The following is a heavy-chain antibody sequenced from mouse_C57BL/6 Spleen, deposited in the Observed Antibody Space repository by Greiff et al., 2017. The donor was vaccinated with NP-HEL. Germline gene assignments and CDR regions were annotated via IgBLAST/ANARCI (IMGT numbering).Heavy chain of an antibody. Sequence: QVQLQQPGAELVKPGASVKLSCKASGYTFTSYWMHWVKQRPGRGLEWIGRIDPNSGGTKYNEKFKSKATLTVDKPSSTAYMQLSSLTSEDSAVYYCARGSGTTVVAPRYFDVWGTGTTVTVSS. V-gene: IGHV1-72*01. CDR2: IDPNSGGT. J-gene: IGHJ1*03. CDR3: ARGSGTTVVAPRYFDV. CDR1: GYTFTSYW. D-gene: IGHD1-1*01.